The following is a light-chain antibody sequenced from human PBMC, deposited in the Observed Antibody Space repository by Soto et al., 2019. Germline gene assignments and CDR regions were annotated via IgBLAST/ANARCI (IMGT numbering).Light chain of an antibody. Sequence: EIVMTQSPATLSVSPAERATLSCRASQSVSSKLAWYQQKPGQGPRLLIYDASSRATGIPARFSGSGSGTEFTLTISSLQSEDFAVYYCQHYSTWLWTFGQGTKVEIK. CDR3: QHYSTWLWT. CDR1: QSVSSK. CDR2: DAS. J-gene: IGKJ1*01. V-gene: IGKV3-15*01.